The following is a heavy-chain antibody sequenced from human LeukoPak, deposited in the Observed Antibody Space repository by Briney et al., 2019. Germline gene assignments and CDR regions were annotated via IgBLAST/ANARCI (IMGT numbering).Heavy chain of an antibody. CDR3: ARGSRGVAGPPAY. V-gene: IGHV4-34*01. D-gene: IGHD6-19*01. J-gene: IGHJ4*02. CDR1: GASFSGYY. CDR2: INHSGST. Sequence: KPSETLSLTCAVYGASFSGYYWSWLRQPPGKGLEGIGEINHSGSTNYNPSLKSRVTISVDTSKNQSSLKLSSVTAADTAVYYCARGSRGVAGPPAYWGQGTLVTVSS.